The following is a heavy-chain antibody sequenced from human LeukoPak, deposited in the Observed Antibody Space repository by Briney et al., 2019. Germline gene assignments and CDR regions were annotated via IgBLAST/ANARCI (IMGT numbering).Heavy chain of an antibody. CDR1: GFTFSNYW. Sequence: GGSLRLSCAASGFTFSNYWMSWVRQAPGKGLEWVAFIRYDGSNKYYADSVKGRFTISRDNSKNTLYLQMNSLRAEDTAVYYCAKDARRFLEWLLPTGYWGQGTLVTVSS. CDR3: AKDARRFLEWLLPTGY. D-gene: IGHD3-3*01. CDR2: IRYDGSNK. V-gene: IGHV3-30*02. J-gene: IGHJ4*02.